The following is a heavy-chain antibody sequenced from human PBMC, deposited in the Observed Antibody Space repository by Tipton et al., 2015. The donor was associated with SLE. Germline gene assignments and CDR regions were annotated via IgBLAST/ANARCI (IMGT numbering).Heavy chain of an antibody. Sequence: QLVQSGAEVKKRGESLKISCKGSGYSFTTYWIGWVRQMPGKGLEWMGITYPGDSYTRYSPSFQGQVTVSADKSINTAYLQWSSLKAAHAAMYYFARLRSSASPGGYWGQGTLVTVSS. D-gene: IGHD2-2*01. CDR1: GYSFTTYW. CDR3: ARLRSSASPGGY. CDR2: TYPGDSYT. V-gene: IGHV5-51*03. J-gene: IGHJ4*02.